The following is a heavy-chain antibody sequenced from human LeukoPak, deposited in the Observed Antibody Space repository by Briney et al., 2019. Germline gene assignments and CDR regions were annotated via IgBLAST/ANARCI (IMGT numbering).Heavy chain of an antibody. J-gene: IGHJ3*02. CDR1: GFTFSSYW. CDR2: IRSKSDGGTT. CDR3: ATVKGDSDIFDM. D-gene: IGHD3-22*01. Sequence: GGSLRLSCAASGFTFSSYWMTWVRQAPGKGLEWVGRIRSKSDGGTTDYTAPVKGRFTISRDDSKNTLYLQMNNLKAEDTAVYYCATVKGDSDIFDMWGQGTMVTVSS. V-gene: IGHV3-15*01.